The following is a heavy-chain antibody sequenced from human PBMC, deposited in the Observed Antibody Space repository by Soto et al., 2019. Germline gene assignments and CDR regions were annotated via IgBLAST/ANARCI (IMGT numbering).Heavy chain of an antibody. D-gene: IGHD1-1*01. CDR2: ISSSGSTI. Sequence: GGSLRLSCAASGFTFSSYEMNWVRQAPGKGLEWVSYISSSGSTIYYADSVKGRFTISRDNAKNSLYLQMNSLRAEDTAVYYCARGQGAQPHGGDAFDIWGQGTMVTVSS. CDR1: GFTFSSYE. J-gene: IGHJ3*02. CDR3: ARGQGAQPHGGDAFDI. V-gene: IGHV3-48*03.